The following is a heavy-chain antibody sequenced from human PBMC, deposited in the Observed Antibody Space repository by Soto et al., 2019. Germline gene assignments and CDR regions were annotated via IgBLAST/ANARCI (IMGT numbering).Heavy chain of an antibody. D-gene: IGHD6-13*01. J-gene: IGHJ6*03. CDR1: GFTVSSNY. CDR3: AREQQQLVPEGYYYYMDV. CDR2: IYSGGST. V-gene: IGHV3-66*01. Sequence: GGSLRLSCAASGFTVSSNYMSWVRQAPGKGLEWVSVIYSGGSTYYADSVKGRFTISRDNSKNTLYLQMNSLRAEDTAVYYCAREQQQLVPEGYYYYMDVWGKGTTVTVSS.